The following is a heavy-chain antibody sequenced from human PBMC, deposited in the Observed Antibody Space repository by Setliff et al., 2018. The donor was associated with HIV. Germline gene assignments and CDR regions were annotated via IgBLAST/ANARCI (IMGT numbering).Heavy chain of an antibody. D-gene: IGHD3-3*01. V-gene: IGHV1-69*02. Sequence: GASVKVSCKASRRTFNSHTINWVRQAPGQGLDWMGRIITTLGVANYAQRFQGKVTITADKSTSTAYMELTSLRFDDTAMYYCVRGVQSAPHYSYDYMDVWGEGTRGTVSS. CDR1: RRTFNSHT. CDR3: VRGVQSAPHYSYDYMDV. J-gene: IGHJ6*03. CDR2: IITTLGVA.